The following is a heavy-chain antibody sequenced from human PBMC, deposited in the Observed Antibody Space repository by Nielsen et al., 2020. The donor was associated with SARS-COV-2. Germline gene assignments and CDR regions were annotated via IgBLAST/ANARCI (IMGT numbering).Heavy chain of an antibody. CDR2: ISWNRGRI. CDR3: SKGIGVQWNDVGGLEF. J-gene: IGHJ6*02. V-gene: IGHV3-9*01. D-gene: IGHD1-1*01. Sequence: GGSLRLSCAASGFPFDDYAMHWVRQPPGKGLEWVAGISWNRGRIDYGDSVKGRFTISRDNSKKMLYLQMNSLRGDDTAVYYCSKGIGVQWNDVGGLEFWGQGTTVTVSS. CDR1: GFPFDDYA.